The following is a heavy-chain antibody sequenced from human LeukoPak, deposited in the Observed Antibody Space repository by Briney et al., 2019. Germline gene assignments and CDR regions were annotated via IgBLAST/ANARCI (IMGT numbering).Heavy chain of an antibody. J-gene: IGHJ4*02. CDR1: GFTFDDFG. V-gene: IGHV3-20*04. Sequence: GGSLRLSCAASGFTFDDFGMSWVRQGPGKGLEWVSHINWNGGSTGYAESVKGRFTISRDNAKNSLYLQTNSLRAGDTALYYCVVPGTVVDYWGQGTLVTVSS. D-gene: IGHD2-2*01. CDR3: VVPGTVVDY. CDR2: INWNGGST.